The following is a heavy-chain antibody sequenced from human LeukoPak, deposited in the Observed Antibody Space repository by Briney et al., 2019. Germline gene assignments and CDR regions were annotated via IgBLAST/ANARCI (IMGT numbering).Heavy chain of an antibody. CDR1: GFTFNIYA. V-gene: IGHV3-30-3*01. CDR2: ISYDGSKT. J-gene: IGHJ4*02. D-gene: IGHD6-25*01. CDR3: ARDASGHDLPFDY. Sequence: GRSLRLSCAASGFTFNIYAMHWVRQAPGKGLEWVAVISYDGSKTYYADSVKGRFTISRDNSKNTLYLQMNSLRAEDTAVYYCARDASGHDLPFDYWGQGTLVTVSS.